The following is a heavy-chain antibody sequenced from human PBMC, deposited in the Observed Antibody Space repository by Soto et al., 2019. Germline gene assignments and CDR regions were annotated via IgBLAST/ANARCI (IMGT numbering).Heavy chain of an antibody. Sequence: SVKVSCKASGYTFTSYAMHWVRQAPGQRLEWMGWINAGNGNTKYSQKFQGRVTMTRDTSASTAYMELSSLRSDDTAVYYFGSWMDDFRSVYLYFFAYGGKGTLVTVSS. CDR1: GYTFTSYA. D-gene: IGHD3-3*01. J-gene: IGHJ4*02. CDR3: GSWMDDFRSVYLYFFAY. CDR2: INAGNGNT. V-gene: IGHV1-3*01.